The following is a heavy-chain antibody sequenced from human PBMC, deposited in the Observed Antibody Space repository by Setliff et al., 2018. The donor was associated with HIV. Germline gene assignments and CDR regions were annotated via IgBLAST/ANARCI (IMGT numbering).Heavy chain of an antibody. J-gene: IGHJ3*01. CDR2: IKQDGSEK. D-gene: IGHD2-2*01. Sequence: GGSLRLSCAASGFTFSSYWMSWVRQAPGKGLEWVANIKQDGSEKYYVDSVKGRFTISRDNAKNSLHLEMNNLRAEDTALYYCARSHSTRDAFDLWGQGTMVTVSS. CDR3: ARSHSTRDAFDL. CDR1: GFTFSSYW. V-gene: IGHV3-7*01.